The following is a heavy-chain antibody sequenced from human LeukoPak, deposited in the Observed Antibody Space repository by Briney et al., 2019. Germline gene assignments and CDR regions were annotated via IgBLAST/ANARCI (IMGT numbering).Heavy chain of an antibody. CDR2: VDPEDGET. CDR1: GYTFTDYY. D-gene: IGHD1-26*01. CDR3: ASQRSYGAFDI. Sequence: ASVKISCKVSGYTFTDYYMHWVQQAPGKGLEWMGLVDPEDGETIYAEKFQGRVTITADTSTDTAYMELSSLRSEDTAVYYCASQRSYGAFDIWGQGTMVTVSS. V-gene: IGHV1-69-2*01. J-gene: IGHJ3*02.